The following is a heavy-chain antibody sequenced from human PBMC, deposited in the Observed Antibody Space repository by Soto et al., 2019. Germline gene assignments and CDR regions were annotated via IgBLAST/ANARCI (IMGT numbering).Heavy chain of an antibody. D-gene: IGHD3-16*02. CDR1: GGSFSGYY. CDR3: AIKSDMHYDYIWGSYRQDDAFDI. CDR2: INHSGST. Sequence: SETLSLTCAVYGGSFSGYYWSWIRQPPGKGLEWIGEINHSGSTNYNPSLKSRVTISVDTSKNQFSLKLSSVTAADTAVYYCAIKSDMHYDYIWGSYRQDDAFDIWGQGTMVTVSS. V-gene: IGHV4-34*01. J-gene: IGHJ3*02.